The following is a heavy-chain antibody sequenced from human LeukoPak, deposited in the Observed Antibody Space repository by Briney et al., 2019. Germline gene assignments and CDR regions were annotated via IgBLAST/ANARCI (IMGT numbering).Heavy chain of an antibody. CDR3: RIGVVVVATYYYDSSSDC. D-gene: IGHD3-22*01. CDR1: GSTFSNAW. V-gene: IGHV3-15*01. Sequence: PGGSLRLSCAASGSTFSNAWMSWVRQAPGKGLEWVGRVRSKTDGGTTDYTAPVKGRFTISRDDSKNTLYLQMNSLKTEDTAVYYCRIGVVVVATYYYDSSSDCWGQGTLVTVSS. J-gene: IGHJ4*02. CDR2: VRSKTDGGTT.